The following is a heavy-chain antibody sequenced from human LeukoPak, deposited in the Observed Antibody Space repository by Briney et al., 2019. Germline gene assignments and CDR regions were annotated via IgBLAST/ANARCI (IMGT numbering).Heavy chain of an antibody. CDR2: ISGSGGST. Sequence: GGSLRLSCAASGFTFSSYAMSWVRQAPGKGLEWVSAISGSGGSTYYADSVKGRFTISRDNSKNTLYLQMNSLRAEDTAVYYCANGRQYYYDSSGYSVFDYWGQGTLVTVSS. D-gene: IGHD3-22*01. J-gene: IGHJ4*02. V-gene: IGHV3-23*01. CDR3: ANGRQYYYDSSGYSVFDY. CDR1: GFTFSSYA.